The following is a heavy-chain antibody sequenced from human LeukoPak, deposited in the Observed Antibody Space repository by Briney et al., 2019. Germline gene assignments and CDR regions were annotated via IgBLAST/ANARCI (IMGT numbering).Heavy chain of an antibody. Sequence: GGSLRLSCAASGFTFSGSAMHWVRQASGKGLEWVGRIRSKANSYATAYAASMKGRFTISRDDSKNTAYLQMNSLKTEDTAVYYCTREYCSSTSCYNYWGQGTLVTVSS. V-gene: IGHV3-73*01. J-gene: IGHJ4*02. CDR1: GFTFSGSA. D-gene: IGHD2-2*02. CDR2: IRSKANSYAT. CDR3: TREYCSSTSCYNY.